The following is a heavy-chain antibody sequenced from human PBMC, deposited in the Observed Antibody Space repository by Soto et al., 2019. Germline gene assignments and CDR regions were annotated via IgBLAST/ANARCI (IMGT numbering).Heavy chain of an antibody. D-gene: IGHD2-2*02. J-gene: IGHJ5*02. CDR3: AKDLVVPAAIEAWFDP. CDR2: ISGSGGST. CDR1: GFTFSSYA. Sequence: PGGSLRLSCAASGFTFSSYAMSWVRQAPGKGLEWVSAISGSGGSTYYADSVKGRFTISRDNSKNTLYLQMNSLRAEDTAVYYCAKDLVVPAAIEAWFDPWGQGTLVTVSS. V-gene: IGHV3-23*01.